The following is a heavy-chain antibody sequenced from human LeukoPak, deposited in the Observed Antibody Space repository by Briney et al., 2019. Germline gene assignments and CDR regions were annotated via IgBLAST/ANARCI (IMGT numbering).Heavy chain of an antibody. Sequence: GGSLRLSCAASGFTFSSYSMNWVRQAPGKGLEWVSKISSSGATIYYADSVKGRFTISRDNAKNSLDLQLNSLRAEDTALYYCARDSPELPDYWGQGTLVTVSS. CDR3: ARDSPELPDY. CDR2: ISSSGATI. V-gene: IGHV3-48*04. D-gene: IGHD1-7*01. J-gene: IGHJ4*02. CDR1: GFTFSSYS.